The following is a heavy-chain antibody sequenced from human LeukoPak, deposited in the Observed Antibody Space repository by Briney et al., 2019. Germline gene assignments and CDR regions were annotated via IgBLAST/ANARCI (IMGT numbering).Heavy chain of an antibody. V-gene: IGHV1-2*04. Sequence: ASVKVSCKASGYTFTGYYMHWVRQAPGQGLEWMGWINPNSGGTNYAQKFQGWVTMTRDTSISTAYMELSGLRSDDTAVYYCAREMTTVTTKYFDYWGQGTLVTVSS. CDR3: AREMTTVTTKYFDY. CDR2: INPNSGGT. J-gene: IGHJ4*02. D-gene: IGHD4-17*01. CDR1: GYTFTGYY.